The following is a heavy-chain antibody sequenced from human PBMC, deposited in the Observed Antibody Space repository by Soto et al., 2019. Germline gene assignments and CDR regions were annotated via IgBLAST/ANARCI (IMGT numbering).Heavy chain of an antibody. J-gene: IGHJ6*02. CDR1: GGSFSDYY. Sequence: SETLSLTCAVYGGSFSDYYWNWIRQPPGKGLEWIGEINHSGSTNYNPSLKSRVTMSVVTSKKKFSLNRRSMTAADPAVYYCARGRKRLGHYSGPVSPALFALDVCRQGTTVTVSS. CDR3: ARGRKRLGHYSGPVSPALFALDV. D-gene: IGHD3-10*01. CDR2: INHSGST. V-gene: IGHV4-34*01.